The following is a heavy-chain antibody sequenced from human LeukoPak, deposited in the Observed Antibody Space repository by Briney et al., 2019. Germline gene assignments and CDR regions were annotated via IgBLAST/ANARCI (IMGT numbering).Heavy chain of an antibody. CDR1: GGSISSTSHY. D-gene: IGHD3-10*01. CDR2: IYYSGST. J-gene: IGHJ6*02. Sequence: SETLSLTCSVSGGSISSTSHYWGWTRQPPGKGLEWIGSIYYSGSTYYNPSLKSRVTISVDTSKNQFSLKLSSVTAADTAVYYCARVGYGSGSYFYGMDVWGQGTTVTVSS. V-gene: IGHV4-39*07. CDR3: ARVGYGSGSYFYGMDV.